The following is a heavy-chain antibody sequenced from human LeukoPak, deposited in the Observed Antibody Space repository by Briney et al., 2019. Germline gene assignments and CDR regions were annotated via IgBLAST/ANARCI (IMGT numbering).Heavy chain of an antibody. J-gene: IGHJ4*02. D-gene: IGHD2-2*02. CDR3: ARVVVAAAIPYFDY. CDR1: GGSFSGYY. CDR2: INHSGST. V-gene: IGHV4-34*01. Sequence: SETLSLTCAVYGGSFSGYYWSWIRQPPGKGLEWIGEINHSGSTNYNPSLKSRVTISVDTSKNQFSLKLSSVTAADTAVYYSARVVVAAAIPYFDYWGQGTLVTVSS.